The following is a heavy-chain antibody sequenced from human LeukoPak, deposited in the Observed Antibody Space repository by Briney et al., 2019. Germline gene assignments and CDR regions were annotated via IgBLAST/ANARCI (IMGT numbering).Heavy chain of an antibody. J-gene: IGHJ6*02. CDR3: ARVDCSSTSCYDSQYYYYYYGMDV. D-gene: IGHD2-2*01. CDR2: ITSSSIYK. Sequence: GGSLRLSCAASGFTLSRHTMTWVRQAPGKGLEWVSAITSSSIYKYFADSVKGRFAISRDNAKNTLYLQMNSLRAEDTAVYYCARVDCSSTSCYDSQYYYYYYGMDVWGQGTTVTVSS. V-gene: IGHV3-21*01. CDR1: GFTLSRHT.